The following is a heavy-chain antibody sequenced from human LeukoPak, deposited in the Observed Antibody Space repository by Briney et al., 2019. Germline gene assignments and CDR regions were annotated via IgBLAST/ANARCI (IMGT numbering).Heavy chain of an antibody. CDR3: ARDGVDCSSTSCYPDFDY. J-gene: IGHJ4*02. CDR1: GDSVSSNSAA. Sequence: QTLSLTCAISGDSVSSNSAAWNWIRQSPSRGLEWLGRTYYRSKWYNDYAVSVKSRITINPDTSKNQFSLQLNSVTPEDTAVYYCARDGVDCSSTSCYPDFDYWGQGTLVTVSS. D-gene: IGHD2-2*01. V-gene: IGHV6-1*01. CDR2: TYYRSKWYN.